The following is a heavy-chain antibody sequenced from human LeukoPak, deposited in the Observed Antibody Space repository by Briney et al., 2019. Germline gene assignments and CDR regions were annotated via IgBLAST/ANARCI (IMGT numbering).Heavy chain of an antibody. CDR1: RGTFSSYA. J-gene: IGHJ4*02. D-gene: IGHD6-19*01. CDR2: IIPILGIA. Sequence: SVNVSCKASRGTFSSYAISWVRQAPGQGLEWMGRIIPILGIANYAQKFQGRVTITADKSTSTAYMELSSLRSEDTAVYYCARERGSGWPDYWGQGTLVTVSS. V-gene: IGHV1-69*04. CDR3: ARERGSGWPDY.